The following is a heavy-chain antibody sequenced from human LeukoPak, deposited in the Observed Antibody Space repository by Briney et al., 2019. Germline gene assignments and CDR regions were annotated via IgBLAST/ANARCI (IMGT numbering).Heavy chain of an antibody. D-gene: IGHD4-17*01. V-gene: IGHV3-30-3*01. J-gene: IGHJ4*02. CDR1: GFIVSDYT. CDR2: ISGDGSNK. Sequence: GGSLRLSCAASGFIVSDYTMYWARQAPGKGLEWVAGISGDGSNKYYADSVKGRFTISRDNTKNTLYLQVNSLRPEDTALYSCAREDYGNYYFDYWGQGTLVTVSS. CDR3: AREDYGNYYFDY.